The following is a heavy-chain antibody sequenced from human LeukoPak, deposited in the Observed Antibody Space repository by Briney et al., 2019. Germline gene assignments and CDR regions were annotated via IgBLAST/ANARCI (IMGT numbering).Heavy chain of an antibody. Sequence: SETLSLTCTVSGDSISNKYWSWIRQSPGKGLEWIGNVFYRGNTNYNPSLKSRVTISVDTSKNQFSLKLNSVTAADTAVYYCARGVYAGSGYWGQGALVTVSS. CDR3: ARGVYAGSGY. J-gene: IGHJ4*02. CDR1: GDSISNKY. D-gene: IGHD3-16*01. V-gene: IGHV4-59*01. CDR2: VFYRGNT.